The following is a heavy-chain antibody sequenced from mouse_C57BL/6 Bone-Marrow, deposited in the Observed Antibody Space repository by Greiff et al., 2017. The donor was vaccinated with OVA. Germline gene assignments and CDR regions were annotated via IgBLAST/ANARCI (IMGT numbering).Heavy chain of an antibody. CDR3: ARGANYYDYAVYYFDY. V-gene: IGHV5-4*03. CDR2: ISDGGSYT. J-gene: IGHJ2*01. Sequence: EVKVVESGGGLVKPGGSLKLSCAASGFTFSSYAMSWVRQTPEKRLEWVATISDGGSYTYYPDNVKGRFTISRDNAKNNLYLQMSHLKSEDTAMFYWARGANYYDYAVYYFDYWGQGTTLTVSS. D-gene: IGHD2-4*01. CDR1: GFTFSSYA.